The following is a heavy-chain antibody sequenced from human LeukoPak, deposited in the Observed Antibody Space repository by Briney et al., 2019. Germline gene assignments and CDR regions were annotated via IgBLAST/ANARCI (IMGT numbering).Heavy chain of an antibody. D-gene: IGHD4-23*01. CDR2: ISSSSSYI. CDR1: GFTFSCYS. CDR3: ARDNYGGNVDYFDY. V-gene: IGHV3-21*01. Sequence: GGSLRLSCAASGFTFSCYSMNWVRQAPGKGLEWVSSISSSSSYIYYADSVKGRFTISRDNAKNSLYLQMNSLRAEDTAVYYCARDNYGGNVDYFDYWGQGTLVTVSS. J-gene: IGHJ4*02.